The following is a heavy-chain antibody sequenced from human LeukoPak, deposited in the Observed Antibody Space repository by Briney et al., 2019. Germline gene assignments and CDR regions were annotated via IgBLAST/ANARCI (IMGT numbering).Heavy chain of an antibody. CDR3: ASLGKYYDFLSGYYKKGNWFDP. V-gene: IGHV4-39*01. J-gene: IGHJ5*02. CDR1: GGSISSSRVH. Sequence: SETLSLTCAVSGGSISSSRVHWGWIRQPPGKGLEWIGNIYYSGSTDYNPSLKSRVTISIDTSKNQFSLRLTSVTAADTAVYYCASLGKYYDFLSGYYKKGNWFDPWGQGTLVIVSS. D-gene: IGHD3-3*01. CDR2: IYYSGST.